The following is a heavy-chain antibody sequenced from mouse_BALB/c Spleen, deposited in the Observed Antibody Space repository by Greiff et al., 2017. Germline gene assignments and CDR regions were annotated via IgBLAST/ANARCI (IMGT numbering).Heavy chain of an antibody. J-gene: IGHJ3*01. V-gene: IGHV1-31*01. Sequence: EVQLQQSGPELVKPGASVKISCKASGYSFTGYYMHWVKQSHVKSLEWIGRINPYNGATSYNQNFKDKASLTVDKSSSTAYMELHSLTSEDSAVYYCARGSSTTPRGFAYWGQGTLVTVSA. CDR2: INPYNGAT. D-gene: IGHD3-3*01. CDR1: GYSFTGYY. CDR3: ARGSSTTPRGFAY.